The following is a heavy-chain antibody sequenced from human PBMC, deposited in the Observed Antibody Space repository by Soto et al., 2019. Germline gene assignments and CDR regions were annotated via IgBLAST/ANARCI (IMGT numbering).Heavy chain of an antibody. CDR2: INPRSGDT. J-gene: IGHJ5*02. V-gene: IGHV1-2*06. Sequence: QVQLVQSGAEVKKPGASVKVSCKASGYTFIGYYIHWVRQAPGQRVEWMGRINPRSGDTTYAQKFQGRLTMTRDTSISTAYMELSSLRSDDTAVYYCGRDGVGATPLGWFDPCGQGSLVTVSS. D-gene: IGHD1-26*01. CDR3: GRDGVGATPLGWFDP. CDR1: GYTFIGYY.